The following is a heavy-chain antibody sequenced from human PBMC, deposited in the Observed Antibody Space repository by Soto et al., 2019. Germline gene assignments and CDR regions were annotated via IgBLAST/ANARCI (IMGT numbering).Heavy chain of an antibody. V-gene: IGHV4-34*01. J-gene: IGHJ6*02. CDR2: IDHSGST. CDR1: GGSFSGYY. CDR3: ARGPSFTMLVFCQAPYYYYGMDF. Sequence: PEALSVTCAVYGGSFSGYYWTWSRQPPGEGLEWIGEIDHSGSTNYNPSLRSRVTISVDTSKNQFSLKLTSVTAADTAVYYCARGPSFTMLVFCQAPYYYYGMDFRCPG. D-gene: IGHD3-22*01.